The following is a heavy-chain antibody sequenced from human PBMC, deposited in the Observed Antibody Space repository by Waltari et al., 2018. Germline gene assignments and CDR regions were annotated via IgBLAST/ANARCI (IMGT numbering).Heavy chain of an antibody. CDR2: IYHSGST. D-gene: IGHD3-10*01. Sequence: QVQLQESGPGLVKPSETLSLTCAVSGYSIRSGYYWGWIRQPPGKGLEWIGTIYHSGSTDYNPSLKSRVTISVDTSKNQFSLKLSSVTAADTAVYYCARVHMVRGVLAFMDVWGQGTTVTVSS. J-gene: IGHJ6*02. CDR1: GYSIRSGYY. V-gene: IGHV4-38-2*01. CDR3: ARVHMVRGVLAFMDV.